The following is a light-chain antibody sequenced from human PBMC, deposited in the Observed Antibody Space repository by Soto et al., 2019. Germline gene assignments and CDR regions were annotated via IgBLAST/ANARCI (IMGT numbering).Light chain of an antibody. CDR1: QTVSSSY. CDR3: QQYGTSPPLT. CDR2: GAS. J-gene: IGKJ4*01. Sequence: EIVLTQSPGTLSLSPGERATLSCRASQTVSSSYLAWFQQKPGQAPRLLIYGASYRATGIPDRFRGSGSGTDFTLTISRLEPEDFAVYYCQQYGTSPPLTFGAGTRVEV. V-gene: IGKV3-20*01.